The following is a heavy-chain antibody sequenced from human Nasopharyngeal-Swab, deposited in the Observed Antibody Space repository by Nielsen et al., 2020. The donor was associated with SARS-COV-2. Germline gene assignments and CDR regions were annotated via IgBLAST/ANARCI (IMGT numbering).Heavy chain of an antibody. Sequence: GESLKISCAASGFTFSSYAMSWVRQAPGKGLEWVSGITGSGGSTYYAGSVKGRFTISRDNSENTVYLQMNSLRAEDTALYHCARPLSRDSTWTTEANWFDPWGQGTLVTVSS. CDR3: ARPLSRDSTWTTEANWFDP. CDR2: ITGSGGST. J-gene: IGHJ5*02. CDR1: GFTFSSYA. V-gene: IGHV3-23*01. D-gene: IGHD6-13*01.